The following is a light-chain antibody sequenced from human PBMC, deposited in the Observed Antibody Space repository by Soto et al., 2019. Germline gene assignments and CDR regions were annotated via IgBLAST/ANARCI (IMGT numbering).Light chain of an antibody. CDR2: KAS. CDR3: QQYNSLAT. J-gene: IGKJ1*01. CDR1: QSISSW. Sequence: DIQMTQSPSTLSASVGDRVTITCRASQSISSWLAWYQQKPGKAPKLLIYKASSLESGVPLRFSGSGSGTEFTLTISSLQPDDFATYYCQQYNSLATFGQGTKV. V-gene: IGKV1-5*03.